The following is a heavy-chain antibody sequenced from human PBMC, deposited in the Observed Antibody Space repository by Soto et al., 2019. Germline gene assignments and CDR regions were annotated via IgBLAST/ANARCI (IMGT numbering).Heavy chain of an antibody. CDR2: ISFDGSSE. CDR3: AKQYYPGSGSYPAMDV. CDR1: GFTFSSYG. D-gene: IGHD3-10*01. J-gene: IGHJ6*02. Sequence: GGSLRLSCAASGFTFSSYGMHWVRQAPGKGLEWVAIISFDGSSESYANSVKGRFTISRDNSKKTLYLQTNSLRAEDTAVYFCAKQYYPGSGSYPAMDVWGQGTTVTVSS. V-gene: IGHV3-30*18.